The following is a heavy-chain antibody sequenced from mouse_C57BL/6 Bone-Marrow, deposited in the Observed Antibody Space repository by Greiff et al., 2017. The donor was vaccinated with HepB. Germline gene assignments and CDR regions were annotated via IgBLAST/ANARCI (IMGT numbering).Heavy chain of an antibody. CDR2: IHPNSGST. J-gene: IGHJ1*03. D-gene: IGHD6-5*01. CDR1: GYTFTSYW. CDR3: ARPPKPIWYFDV. Sequence: VQLQQPGAELVKPGASVKLSCKASGYTFTSYWMHWVKQRPGQGLEWIGMIHPNSGSTNYNEKFKSKATLTVDKSSSTAYMQLSSLTSEDSAVYYCARPPKPIWYFDVWGTGTTVTGSS. V-gene: IGHV1-64*01.